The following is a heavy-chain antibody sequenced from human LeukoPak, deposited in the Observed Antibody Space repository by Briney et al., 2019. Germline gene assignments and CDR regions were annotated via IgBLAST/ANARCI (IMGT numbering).Heavy chain of an antibody. V-gene: IGHV4-34*01. Sequence: SETLSLTCAVYGGSFIPYYWSWIRQPPGKGLEWIGEINHSGSTNYNPSLKSRVTISVDTSKNQFSLKLSSVTAADAAVYYCARGGFYCGGDCYVDYWGQGTLVTVSS. CDR2: INHSGST. D-gene: IGHD2-21*02. CDR3: ARGGFYCGGDCYVDY. J-gene: IGHJ4*02. CDR1: GGSFIPYY.